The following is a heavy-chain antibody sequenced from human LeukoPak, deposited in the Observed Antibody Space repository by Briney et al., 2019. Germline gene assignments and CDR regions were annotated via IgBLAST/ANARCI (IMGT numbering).Heavy chain of an antibody. CDR3: ARRSAYERYFDY. Sequence: GASLQISSKGSGYNFTSYWISWVRRMPGKGLEWMGRIDPSDSYTNYSPSFQGHFTISADKSISTSSLQWSSLNASDTAMYYCARRSAYERYFDYWGQGTLVSVSS. D-gene: IGHD3-22*01. J-gene: IGHJ4*02. CDR2: IDPSDSYT. V-gene: IGHV5-10-1*01. CDR1: GYNFTSYW.